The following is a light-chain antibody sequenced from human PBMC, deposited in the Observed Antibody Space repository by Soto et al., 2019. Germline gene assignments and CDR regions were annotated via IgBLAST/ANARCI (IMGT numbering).Light chain of an antibody. CDR1: SSDVGGYNY. CDR2: EVS. Sequence: LTQPASVSGSPGQSITISCTGTSSDVGGYNYVSWYQQHPGKAPKLMIYEVSNRPSGVSNRFSGSKSGNTASLTISGLQAEDEADYYCSSYTSSSYSYVFGTGTKVTVL. CDR3: SSYTSSSYSYV. J-gene: IGLJ1*01. V-gene: IGLV2-14*01.